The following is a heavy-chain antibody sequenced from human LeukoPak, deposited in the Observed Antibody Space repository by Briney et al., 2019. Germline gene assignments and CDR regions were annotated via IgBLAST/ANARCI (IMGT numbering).Heavy chain of an antibody. D-gene: IGHD2-2*01. CDR3: AKDRDCSSTSCYAGLGLN. CDR2: IRYDGSNK. V-gene: IGHV3-30*02. CDR1: GYTFTSYY. J-gene: IGHJ4*02. Sequence: SCKASGYTFTSYYMHWVRQAPGKGLEWVAFIRYDGSNKYYADSVKGRFTISRDNSKNTLYLQMNSLRAEDTAVYYCAKDRDCSSTSCYAGLGLNWGQGTLVTVSS.